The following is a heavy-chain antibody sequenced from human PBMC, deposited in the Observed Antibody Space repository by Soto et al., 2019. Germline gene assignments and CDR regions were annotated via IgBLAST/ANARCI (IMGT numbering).Heavy chain of an antibody. D-gene: IGHD3-10*01. CDR2: INPNSGGT. J-gene: IGHJ3*02. Sequence: ASVKVSCKASGYTFTGYYMHWVRQAPGQGLEWMGWINPNSGGTNYAQKFQGWVTMTRDTSISTAYMELSRLRSDDTAVYYCARTPRRGFGAFDIWGQGTMVTVSS. V-gene: IGHV1-2*04. CDR3: ARTPRRGFGAFDI. CDR1: GYTFTGYY.